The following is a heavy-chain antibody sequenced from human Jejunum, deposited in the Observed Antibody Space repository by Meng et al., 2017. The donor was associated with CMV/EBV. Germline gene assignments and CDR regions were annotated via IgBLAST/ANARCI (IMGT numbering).Heavy chain of an antibody. D-gene: IGHD3-16*01. Sequence: FRSYVISWVRQAPGQGPEWMGAIIPMFGKTKYAQKFQGRVTLTADESTSTAYMEVSSLRHEDTAIYYCARDVRGSGLIDHYYGMDVWGQGTSVTVSS. CDR1: FRSYV. J-gene: IGHJ6*02. CDR2: IIPMFGKT. V-gene: IGHV1-69*01. CDR3: ARDVRGSGLIDHYYGMDV.